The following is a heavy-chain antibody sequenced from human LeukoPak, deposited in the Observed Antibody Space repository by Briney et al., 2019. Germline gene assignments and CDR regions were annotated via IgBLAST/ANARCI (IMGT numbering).Heavy chain of an antibody. CDR2: ISAYNGNT. J-gene: IGHJ4*02. V-gene: IGHV1-18*03. D-gene: IGHD3-10*01. CDR3: AREELYGSGSQTPDY. CDR1: GYTFTSYG. Sequence: GASVKVSCKASGYTFTSYGISWVRQAPGQGLEWMGWISAYNGNTNYAQKLQGRVTMTTDTSTSTAYMELRSLRSDDMAVYYCAREELYGSGSQTPDYWGQGTLVTVSS.